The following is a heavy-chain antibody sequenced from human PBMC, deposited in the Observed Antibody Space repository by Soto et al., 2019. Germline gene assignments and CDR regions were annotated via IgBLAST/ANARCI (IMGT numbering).Heavy chain of an antibody. J-gene: IGHJ6*02. Sequence: QVQLVQSGAEVKKPGSSVKVSCKASGGTFSSYAISWVRQAPGQGLEWMGGIIPIFGTANYAQKFQGRVTITADESTSTAYMELSSLRSEDTAVYYCARRSGSPYEKHYYYGMDVWGQGTTVTVPS. CDR1: GGTFSSYA. D-gene: IGHD3-10*01. CDR3: ARRSGSPYEKHYYYGMDV. CDR2: IIPIFGTA. V-gene: IGHV1-69*12.